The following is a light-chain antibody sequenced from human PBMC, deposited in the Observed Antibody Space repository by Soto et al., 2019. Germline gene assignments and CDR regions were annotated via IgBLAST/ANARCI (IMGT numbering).Light chain of an antibody. Sequence: QSVLPQPPSVSGAPGQRVTISCTGSSSNIGAGYDVHWYQQLPGTAPKLLIYGNSNRPSGVPDRFSGSKSGTSASLAITGLQAEDEADYYCQSYDSRLSGSVFGGGTQLTVL. CDR1: SSNIGAGYD. CDR2: GNS. J-gene: IGLJ2*01. V-gene: IGLV1-40*01. CDR3: QSYDSRLSGSV.